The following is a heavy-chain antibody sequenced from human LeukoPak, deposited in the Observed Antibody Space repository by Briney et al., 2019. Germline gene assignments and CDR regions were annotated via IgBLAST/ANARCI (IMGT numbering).Heavy chain of an antibody. J-gene: IGHJ4*02. V-gene: IGHV4-39*01. CDR2: IYYSGST. CDR1: GGSISSSSYY. D-gene: IGHD3-22*01. Sequence: SETLSLTCTVSGGSISSSSYYWGWLRQPPGKGLEWIGSIYYSGSTYYNPSLKSRVTISVDTSKNQFSLKLSSGTAADTALYYCARHYYDSSGYYYVGLSSPPSHYFDYWGQGTLVTVSS. CDR3: ARHYYDSSGYYYVGLSSPPSHYFDY.